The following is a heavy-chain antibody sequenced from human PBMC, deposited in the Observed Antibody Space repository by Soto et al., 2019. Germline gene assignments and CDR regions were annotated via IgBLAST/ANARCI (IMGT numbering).Heavy chain of an antibody. CDR2: INAGNGNT. D-gene: IGHD3-22*01. Sequence: GASVKFSCKASGYTFTSYAMHWVRQAPGQRLEWMGWINAGNGNTKYSQMFQGRVTITRDTSASTAYMELSSLRSEDTAVYYCASSYYYDSSGYSSLYYYYGMDVWGQGTTVTVSS. J-gene: IGHJ6*02. CDR3: ASSYYYDSSGYSSLYYYYGMDV. V-gene: IGHV1-3*01. CDR1: GYTFTSYA.